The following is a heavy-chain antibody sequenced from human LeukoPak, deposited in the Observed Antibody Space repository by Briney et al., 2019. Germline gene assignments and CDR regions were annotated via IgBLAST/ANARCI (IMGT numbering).Heavy chain of an antibody. CDR1: GFTFSSYA. CDR2: ISGSGGST. V-gene: IGHV3-23*01. D-gene: IGHD3-16*01. Sequence: GGSLRLSCAASGFTFSSYAMSWVRQAPGRGLEWVSAISGSGGSTYYADSVKGRFTISRDNSKNTLYLQMHSLRAEDTAVYYCASPGGEAGSVDYWGQGTLVTVSS. CDR3: ASPGGEAGSVDY. J-gene: IGHJ4*02.